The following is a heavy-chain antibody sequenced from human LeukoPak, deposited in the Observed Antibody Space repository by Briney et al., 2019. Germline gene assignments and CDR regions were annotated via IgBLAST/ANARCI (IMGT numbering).Heavy chain of an antibody. CDR2: ISAYNGNT. CDR1: GYTFTSYG. Sequence: ASXXVSCKASGYTFTSYGISWVRQAPGQGLEWMGWISAYNGNTNYAQKLQGRVTMNTDTSTSTAYMELRSLRSDDTAVYYCARDQYNWNHYYYMDVWGKGTTVTVSS. V-gene: IGHV1-18*01. CDR3: ARDQYNWNHYYYMDV. J-gene: IGHJ6*03. D-gene: IGHD1-20*01.